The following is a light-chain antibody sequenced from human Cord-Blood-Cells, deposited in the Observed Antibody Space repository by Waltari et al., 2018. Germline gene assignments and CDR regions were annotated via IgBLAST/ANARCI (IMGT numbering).Light chain of an antibody. V-gene: IGLV2-23*03. J-gene: IGLJ1*01. CDR3: CSYAGSSTFV. Sequence: QSALTQPASVSGSPGQSITIPCTGTSSAGGSYNLVAWYQQHPGKAPKLMIYEGSKRPSGVSNRFSGSKSGNTASLTISGLQAEDEADYYCCSYAGSSTFVFGTGTKVTVL. CDR1: SSAGGSYNL. CDR2: EGS.